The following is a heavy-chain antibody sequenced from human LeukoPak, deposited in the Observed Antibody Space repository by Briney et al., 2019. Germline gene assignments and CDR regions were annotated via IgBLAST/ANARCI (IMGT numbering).Heavy chain of an antibody. V-gene: IGHV1-2*02. CDR1: GYTLTELS. J-gene: IGHJ5*02. Sequence: ASVKVSCKVSGYTLTELSMHWVRQAPGQGLEWMGWINPNSGGTNYAQKFQGRVTMTRDTSISTAYMELSRLRSDDTAVYYCARARGCSGGSCHKRPGRVNWFDPWGQGTLVTVSS. CDR2: INPNSGGT. CDR3: ARARGCSGGSCHKRPGRVNWFDP. D-gene: IGHD2-15*01.